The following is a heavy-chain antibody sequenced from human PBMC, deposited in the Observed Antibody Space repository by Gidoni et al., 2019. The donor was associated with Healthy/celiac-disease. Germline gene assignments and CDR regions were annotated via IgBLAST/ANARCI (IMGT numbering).Heavy chain of an antibody. V-gene: IGHV3-30*01. D-gene: IGHD6-6*01. J-gene: IGHJ4*02. Sequence: SRDNSKNTLYLQMNSLRAEDTAVYYCARVLTKRFSGSGLDYWGQGTLVTVSS. CDR3: ARVLTKRFSGSGLDY.